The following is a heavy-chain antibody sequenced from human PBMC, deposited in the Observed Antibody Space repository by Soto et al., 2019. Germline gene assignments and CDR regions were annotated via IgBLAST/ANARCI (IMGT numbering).Heavy chain of an antibody. D-gene: IGHD3-3*02. V-gene: IGHV4-59*01. J-gene: IGHJ4*02. CDR3: ARDLSPTPHFDY. CDR1: GGSISSYY. Sequence: SETLSLTCTVSGGSISSYYWSWIRQPPGKGLEWIGYIYYSGSTNYNPSLKSRVTISVDTSKNQFSLKLSSVTAADTAVYYCARDLSPTPHFDYWGQGTLVTVSS. CDR2: IYYSGST.